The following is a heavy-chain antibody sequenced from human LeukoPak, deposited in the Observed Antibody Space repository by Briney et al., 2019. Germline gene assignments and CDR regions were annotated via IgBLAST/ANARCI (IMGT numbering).Heavy chain of an antibody. J-gene: IGHJ4*02. CDR3: AKDLGDYGWFDY. CDR2: ITGSGRRT. Sequence: GGSLRLSCAAPGFTLRSYAMSWVRQAPGKGLEWVSGITGSGRRTYYADSVKGRFTISRDNSKSTLYLQMNSLRAEDTAVYYCAKDLGDYGWFDYWGQGTLVTVSS. V-gene: IGHV3-23*01. CDR1: GFTLRSYA. D-gene: IGHD4-17*01.